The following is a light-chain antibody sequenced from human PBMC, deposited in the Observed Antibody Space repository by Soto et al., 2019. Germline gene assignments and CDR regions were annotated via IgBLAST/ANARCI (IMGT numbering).Light chain of an antibody. Sequence: EIVLTQSPATLSLSPGERATLSCRASQSVSSYLACYQQKPGQAPRLLIYDASNRATGIPARFSGSGSGTDCTLTISSLEPEYFAVYYCQQRSNWPWTCGQGTKVEIQ. CDR1: QSVSSY. V-gene: IGKV3-11*01. J-gene: IGKJ1*01. CDR2: DAS. CDR3: QQRSNWPWT.